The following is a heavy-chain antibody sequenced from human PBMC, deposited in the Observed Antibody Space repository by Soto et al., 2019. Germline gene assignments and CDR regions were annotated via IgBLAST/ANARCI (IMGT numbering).Heavy chain of an antibody. J-gene: IGHJ4*02. V-gene: IGHV4-30-2*01. Sequence: KPSETLSLTCAVSGGSISSGGYSWSWIRQPPGKGLEWIGYIYHSGSTYYNPSLKSRVTISVDRSKNQFSLKLSSVTAADTAVYYCASLTGAGYFDYWGQGTLVTVSS. CDR1: GGSISSGGYS. CDR3: ASLTGAGYFDY. CDR2: IYHSGST. D-gene: IGHD7-27*01.